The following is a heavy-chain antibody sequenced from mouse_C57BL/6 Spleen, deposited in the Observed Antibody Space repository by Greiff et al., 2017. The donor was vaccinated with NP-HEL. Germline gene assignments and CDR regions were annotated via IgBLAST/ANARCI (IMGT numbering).Heavy chain of an antibody. CDR2: ISDGGSYT. V-gene: IGHV5-4*03. J-gene: IGHJ4*01. CDR3: ARHDQGYAMDY. CDR1: GFTFSSYA. Sequence: DVMLVESGGGLVKPGGSLKLSCAASGFTFSSYAMSWVRQTPEKRLEWVATISDGGSYTYYPDNVKGRFTISRDNAKNNLYLQMSHLKSEDTAMYYCARHDQGYAMDYWGQGTSVTVSS. D-gene: IGHD2-12*01.